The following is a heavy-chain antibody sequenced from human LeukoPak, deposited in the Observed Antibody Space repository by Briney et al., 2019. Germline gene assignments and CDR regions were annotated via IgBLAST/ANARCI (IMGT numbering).Heavy chain of an antibody. D-gene: IGHD5-12*01. CDR1: GDSVSSNSAA. V-gene: IGHV6-1*01. J-gene: IGHJ5*02. CDR3: ARASRYHWFDP. CDR2: TYYRSKWYN. Sequence: SQTLSLTCAISGDSVSSNSAAWNWMRPSPSRGLEWLGRTYYRSKWYNDYAVSVKSRITINPDTSKNQFSLQLNSVPPEDTAVYYCARASRYHWFDPWGQGTLVTVSS.